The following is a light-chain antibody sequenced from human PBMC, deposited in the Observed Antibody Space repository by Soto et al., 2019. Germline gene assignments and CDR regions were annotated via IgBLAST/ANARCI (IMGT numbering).Light chain of an antibody. CDR3: QQYNSYCT. CDR1: QSISTW. Sequence: DIQMTQSPSTLSDTVGEGVTITCLASQSISTWLAWYQQKPGKAPKILIYDASSLENGVPSRFSGSGSGTEFTLTISSLQPDDFATYYCQQYNSYCTFGQGTKVDIK. J-gene: IGKJ1*01. V-gene: IGKV1-5*01. CDR2: DAS.